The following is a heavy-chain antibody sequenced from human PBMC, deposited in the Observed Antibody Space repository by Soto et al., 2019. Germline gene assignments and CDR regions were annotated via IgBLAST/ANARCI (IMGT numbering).Heavy chain of an antibody. CDR3: ALYGSGSYSLDY. V-gene: IGHV1-2*02. Sequence: ASVKVSCKASGYTFTGYYMHWVRQAPGQGLEWMGWINPNSGGTNYAQKFQGRVTMTRDTSISTAYMELRSLRSDDTAVYYCALYGSGSYSLDYWGQGTLVTVSS. CDR1: GYTFTGYY. J-gene: IGHJ4*02. CDR2: INPNSGGT. D-gene: IGHD3-10*01.